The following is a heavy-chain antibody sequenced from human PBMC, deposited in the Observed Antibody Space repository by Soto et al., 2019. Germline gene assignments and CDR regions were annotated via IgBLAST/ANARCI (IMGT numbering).Heavy chain of an antibody. Sequence: PGESLKLSCKGSGYSFTSYWISWVRQMPGKGLEWMGRIDPSDSYTNYSPSFQGHVTISADKSISTAYLQWSSLKASDTAMYYCAEGPHYYDSSGDDAFDIWGQGTMVTVS. V-gene: IGHV5-10-1*01. CDR2: IDPSDSYT. CDR3: AEGPHYYDSSGDDAFDI. J-gene: IGHJ3*02. D-gene: IGHD3-22*01. CDR1: GYSFTSYW.